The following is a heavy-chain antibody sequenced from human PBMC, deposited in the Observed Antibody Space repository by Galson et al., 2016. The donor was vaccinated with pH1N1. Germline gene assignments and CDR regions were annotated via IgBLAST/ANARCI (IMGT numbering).Heavy chain of an antibody. Sequence: SLRLSCAASGFNFGHHGMHWVRQAPGEGLEWVSVIYRGGSTYYADSLEGRFTISRDDSKNMLYLQMNSLRVDDTAIYYCTGTLLSFGEPNNADFWGQGTQVTVSS. J-gene: IGHJ4*02. CDR2: IYRGGST. CDR1: GFNFGHHG. CDR3: TGTLLSFGEPNNADF. D-gene: IGHD3-10*01. V-gene: IGHV3-NL1*01.